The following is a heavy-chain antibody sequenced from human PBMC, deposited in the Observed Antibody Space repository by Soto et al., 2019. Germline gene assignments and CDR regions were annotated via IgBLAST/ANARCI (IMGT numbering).Heavy chain of an antibody. CDR1: GGSISSYY. J-gene: IGHJ4*02. CDR2: IYYSGST. CDR3: ARPRLGMLDY. V-gene: IGHV4-59*08. Sequence: QVQLQESGPGLVKPSETLSLTCSVSGGSISSYYWSWIRQPPGKGVEWIGYIYYSGSTNYNPSLKSRVTISVDTSKNQFSLKLSSVTAADTAVYYCARPRLGMLDYWGQGTLVTVSS. D-gene: IGHD7-27*01.